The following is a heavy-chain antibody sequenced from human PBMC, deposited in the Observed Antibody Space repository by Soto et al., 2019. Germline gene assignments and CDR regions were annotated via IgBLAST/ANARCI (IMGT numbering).Heavy chain of an antibody. V-gene: IGHV1-69*13. Sequence: SVKVSCKASGRTFSSYAISWVRQAPGQGLEWMGGSIPIFGTANYAQKFQGRVTITADESTSTAYMELSSLRSEDTAVYYCARPSAQGGGAYYFDYWGQGTLVTVSS. CDR2: SIPIFGTA. D-gene: IGHD3-16*01. J-gene: IGHJ4*02. CDR1: GRTFSSYA. CDR3: ARPSAQGGGAYYFDY.